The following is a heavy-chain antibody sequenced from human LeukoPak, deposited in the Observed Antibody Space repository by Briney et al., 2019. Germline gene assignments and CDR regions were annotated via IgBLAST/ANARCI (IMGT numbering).Heavy chain of an antibody. J-gene: IGHJ4*02. CDR2: IPYDGSNK. D-gene: IGHD4-17*01. CDR3: AKVLRGYYFDY. Sequence: PGGSLRLSCAASGFTFSGYSMNWVRQAPGKGLEWVAVIPYDGSNKYYADPVKGRFTISRDNSKNTLYLQMNSLRAEDTAVYYCAKVLRGYYFDYWGQGTLVTVSP. V-gene: IGHV3-30*18. CDR1: GFTFSGYS.